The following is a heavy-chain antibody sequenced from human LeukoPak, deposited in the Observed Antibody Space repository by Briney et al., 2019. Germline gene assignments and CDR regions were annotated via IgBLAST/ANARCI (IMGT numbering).Heavy chain of an antibody. D-gene: IGHD2-2*01. V-gene: IGHV3-20*04. J-gene: IGHJ4*02. Sequence: GGSLRLSCTASGFAIDEHGMSWVRQVPGKGLEWVSGINWSGGSTGYADPLRGRFTISRDNAKNSLCLQMDSLRAEHTALYYCARAPITSPFYFDYWGQGTLVTVSS. CDR3: ARAPITSPFYFDY. CDR1: GFAIDEHG. CDR2: INWSGGST.